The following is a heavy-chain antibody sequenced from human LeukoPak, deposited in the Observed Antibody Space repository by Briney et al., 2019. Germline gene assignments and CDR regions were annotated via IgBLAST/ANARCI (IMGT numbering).Heavy chain of an antibody. D-gene: IGHD5-18*01. V-gene: IGHV3-7*01. Sequence: PGGSLRLSCAASGFSFSYYGMNWVRQAPGKGLEWVANIKQDGSEKYYVDSVKGRFTISRDNAKNSLYLQMNSLRAEDTAVYYCARGAVYSYGLFDYWGQGTLVTVSS. CDR2: IKQDGSEK. CDR1: GFSFSYYG. CDR3: ARGAVYSYGLFDY. J-gene: IGHJ4*02.